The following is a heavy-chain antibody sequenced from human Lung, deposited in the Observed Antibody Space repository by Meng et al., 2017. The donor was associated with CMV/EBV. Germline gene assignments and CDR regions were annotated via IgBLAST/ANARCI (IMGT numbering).Heavy chain of an antibody. CDR2: TDYRSKWYI. CDR3: ARVRCSTTSCYYEYYYGMDV. J-gene: IGHJ6*02. D-gene: IGHD2-2*01. V-gene: IGHV6-1*01. CDR1: NSAT. Sequence: NSATWSWIRQSPSRGLEWLGRTDYRSKWYIDYAVSVKSRIDINPDTSKNQFSLQLNAVTPEDTAVYYCARVRCSTTSCYYEYYYGMDVWGQGTTVTVSS.